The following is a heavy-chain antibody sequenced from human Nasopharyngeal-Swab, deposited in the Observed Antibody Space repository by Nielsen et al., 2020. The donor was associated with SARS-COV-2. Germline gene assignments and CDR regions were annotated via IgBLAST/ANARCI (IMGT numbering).Heavy chain of an antibody. CDR2: ISYDGSNK. D-gene: IGHD1-26*01. V-gene: IGHV3-30*03. J-gene: IGHJ1*01. Sequence: GESLKISCAASGFTFSTYNMHWVRQAPGKGLEWVAVISYDGSNKYYADSVKGRFTISRDNSKNTLYLQMNSLRAEDTAVYYCAREGGTYQLQHWGQGTLVTVSS. CDR3: AREGGTYQLQH. CDR1: GFTFSTYN.